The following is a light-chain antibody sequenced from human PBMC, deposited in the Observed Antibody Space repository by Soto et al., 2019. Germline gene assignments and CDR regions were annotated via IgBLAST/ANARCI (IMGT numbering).Light chain of an antibody. CDR1: SSDVGGYNC. Sequence: HSALTQPASVSGSPGQSITISCTGTSSDVGGYNCVSWYQQHPGKAPKLMIYDVSNRPSGVSNRLSGSKSGNTASLTISGLQAEDEADYYCSSYRSGSTVVVFGGGTKLTVL. CDR3: SSYRSGSTVVV. J-gene: IGLJ2*01. CDR2: DVS. V-gene: IGLV2-14*01.